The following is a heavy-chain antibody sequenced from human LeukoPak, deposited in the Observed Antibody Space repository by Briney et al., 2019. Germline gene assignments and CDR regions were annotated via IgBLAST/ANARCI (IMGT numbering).Heavy chain of an antibody. CDR2: IKQDGSEK. V-gene: IGHV3-7*03. J-gene: IGHJ4*02. Sequence: GGSLRLSCAASEFIFSGYWMNWVRQAPGKGLEWVANIKQDGSEKQYVDSVRGRFTISRDNAKNSLSLQMNSLRAEDTALYYCARALYGSSGYYDYWGQGILVTVSS. CDR3: ARALYGSSGYYDY. D-gene: IGHD3-22*01. CDR1: EFIFSGYW.